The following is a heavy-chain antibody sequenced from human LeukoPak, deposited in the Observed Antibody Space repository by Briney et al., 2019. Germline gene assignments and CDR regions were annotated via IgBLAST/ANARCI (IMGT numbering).Heavy chain of an antibody. CDR2: IYTSGST. Sequence: SETLSLTCTVSGGSISSYCWSWIRQPAGKGLEWIGRIYTSGSTNYNPSLKCRVTMSVDTSKNQFSLKLSSVTAADTAVYYCARDFPVSWLQPSWFDPWGQGTLVTVSS. J-gene: IGHJ5*02. CDR1: GGSISSYC. D-gene: IGHD5-24*01. CDR3: ARDFPVSWLQPSWFDP. V-gene: IGHV4-4*07.